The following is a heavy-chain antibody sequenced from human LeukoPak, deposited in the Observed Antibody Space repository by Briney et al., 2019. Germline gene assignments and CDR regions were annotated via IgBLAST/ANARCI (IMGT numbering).Heavy chain of an antibody. CDR3: AKDRGTTKYYDILTGSLH. D-gene: IGHD3-9*01. J-gene: IGHJ4*02. Sequence: GGSLRLSCAASGFTFSSYAMRWVRQAPGKGGEGVSDISGSGGSTYYADSVKGSFTISRDNSKNTLYLQMNSLRAEDTAVYYCAKDRGTTKYYDILTGSLHWGQGTLVTVSS. CDR1: GFTFSSYA. V-gene: IGHV3-23*01. CDR2: ISGSGGST.